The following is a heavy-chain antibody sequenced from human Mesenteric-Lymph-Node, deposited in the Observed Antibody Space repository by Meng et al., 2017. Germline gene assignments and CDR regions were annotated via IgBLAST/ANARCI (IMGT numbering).Heavy chain of an antibody. CDR3: ARRSSSWYEWFDP. J-gene: IGHJ5*02. Sequence: VQVVQSGAELKNPGSPVKVSCKASGGTFSSYAIIWVRQAPGQGLEWMGGIIPIFGTANYAQKFQGRVTITTDESTSTAYMELSSLRSEDTAVYYCARRSSSWYEWFDPWGQGTLVTGSS. CDR1: GGTFSSYA. V-gene: IGHV1-69*05. D-gene: IGHD6-13*01. CDR2: IIPIFGTA.